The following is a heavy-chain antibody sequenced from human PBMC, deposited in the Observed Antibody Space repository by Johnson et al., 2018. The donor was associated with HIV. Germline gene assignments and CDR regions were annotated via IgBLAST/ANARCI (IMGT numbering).Heavy chain of an antibody. Sequence: QVQLVESGGGVVQPGRSLRLSCAASGFTFSSYAMHWVRQAPGKGLEWVAVISYDGSNKYYADSVKGRFTISRDNSNNTLYLQMNSLRAEDTAVYYCARDSTAGPDKGLDYVGAFDIWGQGTMVTVSS. CDR1: GFTFSSYA. CDR3: ARDSTAGPDKGLDYVGAFDI. D-gene: IGHD4-17*01. V-gene: IGHV3-30-3*01. CDR2: ISYDGSNK. J-gene: IGHJ3*02.